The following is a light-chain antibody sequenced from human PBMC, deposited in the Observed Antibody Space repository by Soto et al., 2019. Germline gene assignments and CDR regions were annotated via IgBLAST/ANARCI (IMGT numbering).Light chain of an antibody. Sequence: DIQMTQSPSTLSGSVGDRVTITCRASQTISSWLAWYQQKPGKAPKLLIYKASTLKSGVPSRFSGSGSGTEITLTINNPEPDDFATYFCPHYNSYSEAFGQGTKVELK. CDR2: KAS. V-gene: IGKV1-5*03. J-gene: IGKJ1*01. CDR3: PHYNSYSEA. CDR1: QTISSW.